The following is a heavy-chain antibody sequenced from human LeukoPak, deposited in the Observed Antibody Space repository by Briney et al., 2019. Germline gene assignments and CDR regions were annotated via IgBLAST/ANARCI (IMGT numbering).Heavy chain of an antibody. V-gene: IGHV4-59*08. CDR2: IYYSGST. J-gene: IGHJ3*02. D-gene: IGHD1-1*01. Sequence: PSETLSLTCTVSGGSISSYYWSWIRQPPGKGLEWIGYIYYSGSTNYNPSLKSRVTISVDTSKNQFSLKLSSVTAADTALYYCARRGSYDEFAFDIWGQGTMVTVSS. CDR1: GGSISSYY. CDR3: ARRGSYDEFAFDI.